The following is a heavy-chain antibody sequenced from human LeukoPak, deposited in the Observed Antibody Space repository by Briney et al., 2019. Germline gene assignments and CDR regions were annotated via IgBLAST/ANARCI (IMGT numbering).Heavy chain of an antibody. Sequence: KFQGRVTITRDTSASTAYMELSSLRSDDTAVYYCARGYLTIFGVVIAYFDYWGQGTLVTVSS. D-gene: IGHD3-3*01. CDR3: ARGYLTIFGVVIAYFDY. V-gene: IGHV1-3*01. J-gene: IGHJ4*02.